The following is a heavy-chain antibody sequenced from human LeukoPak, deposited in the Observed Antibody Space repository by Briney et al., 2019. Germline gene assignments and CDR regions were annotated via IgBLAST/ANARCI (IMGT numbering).Heavy chain of an antibody. V-gene: IGHV1-18*04. CDR3: ARGWLGAADP. CDR2: ISAYNGNT. CDR1: GYTFTGYY. D-gene: IGHD6-13*01. Sequence: ASVKVSCKASGYTFTGYYMHWVRQAPGQGLEWMGWISAYNGNTNYAQKLQGRVTMTTDTSTSTAYMELRSLRSDDTAVYYCARGWLGAADPWGQGTLVTVSS. J-gene: IGHJ5*02.